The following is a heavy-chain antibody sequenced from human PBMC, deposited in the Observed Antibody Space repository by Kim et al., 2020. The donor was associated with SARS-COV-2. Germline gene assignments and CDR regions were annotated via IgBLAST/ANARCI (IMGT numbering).Heavy chain of an antibody. CDR1: GGSFSGYY. CDR3: ARIKGAPIAARPRAFVGFDI. CDR2: INHSGST. D-gene: IGHD6-6*01. Sequence: SETLSLTCAVYGGSFSGYYWSWIRQPPGKGLEWIGEINHSGSTNYNPSLKSRVTISVDTSKNQFSLKLSSVTAADTAVYYCARIKGAPIAARPRAFVGFDIWGQGTMVTVSS. J-gene: IGHJ3*02. V-gene: IGHV4-34*01.